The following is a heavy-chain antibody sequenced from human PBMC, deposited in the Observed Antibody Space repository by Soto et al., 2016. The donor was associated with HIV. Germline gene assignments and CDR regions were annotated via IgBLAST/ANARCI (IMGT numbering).Heavy chain of an antibody. J-gene: IGHJ3*02. D-gene: IGHD3-10*01. CDR3: ARGWTMVRGDLMAFDI. Sequence: EVQLVESGGGVVRPGGSLRLSCAASGFTFDDYGMSWVRQAPGKGLEWVSGINWNGGSTGYADSVKGRFTISRDNAENSLYLQMNSLRAEDTALYYCARGWTMVRGDLMAFDIWGQGTMVTVSS. CDR1: GFTFDDYG. CDR2: INWNGGST. V-gene: IGHV3-20*04.